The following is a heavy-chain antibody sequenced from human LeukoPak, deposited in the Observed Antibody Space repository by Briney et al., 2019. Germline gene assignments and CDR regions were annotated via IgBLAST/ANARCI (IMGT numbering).Heavy chain of an antibody. CDR2: IRSKANSYAT. D-gene: IGHD2-15*01. J-gene: IGHJ4*02. V-gene: IGHV3-73*01. CDR3: ARGRVLWDIVVMEARLDY. CDR1: GFTFSGSA. Sequence: GGSLRLSCAASGFTFSGSAMHWVRQASGKGLEWVGRIRSKANSYATAYAASVKGRFTISRDDSKNTAYLQMNSLRVEDTALYFCARGRVLWDIVVMEARLDYWGQGTLVTVAS.